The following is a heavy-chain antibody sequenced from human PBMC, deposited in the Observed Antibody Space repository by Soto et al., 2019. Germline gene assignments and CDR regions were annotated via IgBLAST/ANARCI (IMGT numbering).Heavy chain of an antibody. D-gene: IGHD5-12*01. V-gene: IGHV4-61*01. Sequence: QVELQESGPGLVKPSETLSLTCTVSQGSISLDRFYWTWIRQAPGKGLEWIGYISHSGLTKYNPSLESRVSISVDSSSNQFSLTVKSVTAADTAVDYCAREFSSAYITYLDFWGQGTLVSVSS. J-gene: IGHJ4*02. CDR3: AREFSSAYITYLDF. CDR1: QGSISLDRFY. CDR2: ISHSGLT.